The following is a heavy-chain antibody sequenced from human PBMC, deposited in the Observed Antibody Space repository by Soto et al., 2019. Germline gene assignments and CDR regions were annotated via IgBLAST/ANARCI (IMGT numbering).Heavy chain of an antibody. CDR2: ITSSGSTI. CDR3: ARDPPLSNY. J-gene: IGHJ4*02. D-gene: IGHD3-16*02. V-gene: IGHV3-11*01. Sequence: PGGSLRLSCAASGVTFREYYMGGIRKATGKGLEWVSYITSSGSTIYYADSVKGRFTISRDNAKNSLYLQMNSLRAEDTAVYYCARDPPLSNYWGQGTLVTVSS. CDR1: GVTFREYY.